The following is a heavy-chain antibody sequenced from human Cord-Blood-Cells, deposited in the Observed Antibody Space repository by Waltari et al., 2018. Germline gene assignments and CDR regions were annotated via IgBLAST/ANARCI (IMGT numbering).Heavy chain of an antibody. V-gene: IGHV4-34*01. CDR1: GGPFRGYY. Sequence: QVQLQQWGAGLLKPSETLSLTCAVYGGPFRGYYWSWIRQPPGKGLEWIGEINHSGSTNYNPSLKSRVTISVDTSKNQFSLKLSSVTAADTAVYYCARGLAAADDAFDIWGQGTMVTVSS. D-gene: IGHD6-13*01. CDR2: INHSGST. J-gene: IGHJ3*02. CDR3: ARGLAAADDAFDI.